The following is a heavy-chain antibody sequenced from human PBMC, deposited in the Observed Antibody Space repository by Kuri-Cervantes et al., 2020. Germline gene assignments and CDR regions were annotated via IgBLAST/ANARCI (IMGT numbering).Heavy chain of an antibody. CDR3: ARDSFEAAGTRYYYGMDV. Sequence: ASVKVSCKASGYTFTTYAFSWVRQAPGQGLEWMAWISAYHGDTKYAQKFQGRVTMTTDTSTTTAYMELKSLRSDDTAVYYCARDSFEAAGTRYYYGMDVWGQGTTVTVSS. CDR2: ISAYHGDT. CDR1: GYTFTTYA. V-gene: IGHV1-18*01. J-gene: IGHJ6*02. D-gene: IGHD6-13*01.